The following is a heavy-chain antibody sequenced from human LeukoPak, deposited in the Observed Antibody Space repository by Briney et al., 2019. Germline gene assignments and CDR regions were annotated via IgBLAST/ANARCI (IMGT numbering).Heavy chain of an antibody. CDR2: ISGSSGST. J-gene: IGHJ4*02. CDR1: GFTFSSYA. V-gene: IGHV3-23*01. Sequence: GGSLRLSCAASGFTFSSYAMSWVRQAPGKGLEWVSAISGSSGSTYYADSVKGRFTISRDNSKNALYLQMNSLRAEDTAVYYCALYCSSTSCPNYGGQGTLVTVSS. D-gene: IGHD2-2*01. CDR3: ALYCSSTSCPNY.